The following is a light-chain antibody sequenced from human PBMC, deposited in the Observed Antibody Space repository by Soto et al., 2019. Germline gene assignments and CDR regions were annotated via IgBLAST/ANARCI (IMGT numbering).Light chain of an antibody. V-gene: IGLV2-8*01. J-gene: IGLJ2*01. Sequence: QSVLTQPPSASGSPGQSVTISCTGTTSDVGGYNYVSWYQQHPGKAPKLLVYDVDKRPSGVPDRFSGSKSGNTASLTVSGLQAEDEADYYCSSYTSSSTVVFGGGTKLTVL. CDR1: TSDVGGYNY. CDR2: DVD. CDR3: SSYTSSSTVV.